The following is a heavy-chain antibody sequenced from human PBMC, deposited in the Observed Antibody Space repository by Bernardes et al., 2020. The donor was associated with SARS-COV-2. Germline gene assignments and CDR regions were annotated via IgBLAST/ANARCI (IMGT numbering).Heavy chain of an antibody. CDR2: ICGNGAHT. Sequence: GGSLRLSCAASGFSFGNYAMNWVRQAPGKGLEWVSVICGNGAHTYYSASVVARFTVSRDNSMKKMFLQMTSLRPEDTAVYYCAKRSTFDILTGFSPLWDWGQGTLVTVSS. D-gene: IGHD3-9*01. CDR3: AKRSTFDILTGFSPLWD. V-gene: IGHV3-23*01. CDR1: GFSFGNYA. J-gene: IGHJ4*02.